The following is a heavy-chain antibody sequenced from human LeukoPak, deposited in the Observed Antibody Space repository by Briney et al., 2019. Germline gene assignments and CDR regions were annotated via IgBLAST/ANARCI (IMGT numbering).Heavy chain of an antibody. D-gene: IGHD3-10*01. V-gene: IGHV3-9*01. J-gene: IGHJ6*03. CDR1: GFTFDDYA. Sequence: GGSLRLSCAASGFTFDDYAMHWVRHAPGKGLEWVSGISWNSGSIGYADSVKGRFTISRDNAKTSLYLQMNSLRAEDTALYYCAKDPATMGPGYHYYYMDVWGKGTTVTVSS. CDR2: ISWNSGSI. CDR3: AKDPATMGPGYHYYYMDV.